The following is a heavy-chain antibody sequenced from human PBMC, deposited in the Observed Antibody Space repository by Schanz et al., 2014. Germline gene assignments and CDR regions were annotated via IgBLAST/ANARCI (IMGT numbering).Heavy chain of an antibody. Sequence: EVQLLESGGGLVQPGGSLRLSCAASGFTFSSYAMNWVRQAPGKGLEWVSSISSRSSHIYYADSVKGRFTVSRDNAKNSVYLQMNGLRVEDTAVYYCANNWNLDYWGQGTLVTVSS. V-gene: IGHV3-21*04. J-gene: IGHJ4*02. D-gene: IGHD1-20*01. CDR1: GFTFSSYA. CDR3: ANNWNLDY. CDR2: ISSRSSHI.